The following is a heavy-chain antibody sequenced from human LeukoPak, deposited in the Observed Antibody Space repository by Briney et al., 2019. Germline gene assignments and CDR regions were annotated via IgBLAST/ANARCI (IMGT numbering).Heavy chain of an antibody. CDR3: ARGGDRRGFDY. CDR1: GGSISSGGYY. D-gene: IGHD1-14*01. J-gene: IGHJ4*02. V-gene: IGHV4-31*03. CDR2: IYDSGTT. Sequence: SETLSLTCIVSGGSISSGGYYWSWIRQHPGKGLEWIGYIYDSGTTYYDPSLKSRVSISVDTSKNQFSLKLSSVTAADTAVYYCARGGDRRGFDYWGQGTLVTVSS.